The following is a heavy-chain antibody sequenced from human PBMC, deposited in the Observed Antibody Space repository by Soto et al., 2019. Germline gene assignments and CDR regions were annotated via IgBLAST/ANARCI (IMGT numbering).Heavy chain of an antibody. J-gene: IGHJ6*02. CDR2: MNPNSGNT. CDR3: ARGPGVATILYYYYYYGMDV. CDR1: GYTFTSYD. Sequence: QVQLVQSGAEVKKPGASVKVSCKASGYTFTSYDINWVRQATGQGLERMGWMNPNSGNTGYAQKFQGRVTMTRNTSISTAYMELSSLRSEDTAVYYCARGPGVATILYYYYYYGMDVWGQGTTVTVSS. D-gene: IGHD5-12*01. V-gene: IGHV1-8*01.